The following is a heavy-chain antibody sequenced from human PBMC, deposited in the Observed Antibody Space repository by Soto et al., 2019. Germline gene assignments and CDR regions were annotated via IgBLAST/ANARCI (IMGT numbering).Heavy chain of an antibody. CDR2: ISSSSSYI. CDR3: ARPPQELINLYYYYGMDV. J-gene: IGHJ6*02. Sequence: PGGSLRLSCAASGFTFSSYSMNWVRQAPGKGLEWVSSISSSSSYIYYADSVKGRFTISRDNAKNSLYLQMNSLRAEDTAVYYCARPPQELINLYYYYGMDVWAQGTAVTVSS. CDR1: GFTFSSYS. V-gene: IGHV3-21*01. D-gene: IGHD1-26*01.